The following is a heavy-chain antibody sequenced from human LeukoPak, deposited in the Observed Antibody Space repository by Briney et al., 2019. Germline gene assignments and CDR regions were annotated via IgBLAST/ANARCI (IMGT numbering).Heavy chain of an antibody. CDR2: IYPGDSDT. CDR3: ASQSIAARLQLGVYYYMDV. Sequence: GESLKISCKGSGYSFTSYWIGWVRQLPGKGLEWMGIIYPGDSDTRYSPSFQGQVTISADKSISTAYLQWSSLKASDTAMYYCASQSIAARLQLGVYYYMDVWGKGTTVTVSS. D-gene: IGHD6-6*01. J-gene: IGHJ6*03. CDR1: GYSFTSYW. V-gene: IGHV5-51*01.